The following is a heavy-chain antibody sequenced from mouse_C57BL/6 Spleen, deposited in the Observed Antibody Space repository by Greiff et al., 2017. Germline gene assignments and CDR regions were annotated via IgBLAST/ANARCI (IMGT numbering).Heavy chain of an antibody. Sequence: EVQLQESGPELVKPGASVKISCKASGYSFTDYNMNWVKQSNGKSLEWIGVINPNYGTTSYNQKFKGKATLTVDQSSSTAYMQLNSLTSEDSAVYYGAREGGSYYDYLYWYFDVWGTGTTVTVSS. V-gene: IGHV1-39*01. CDR2: INPNYGTT. J-gene: IGHJ1*03. CDR1: GYSFTDYN. D-gene: IGHD2-4*01. CDR3: AREGGSYYDYLYWYFDV.